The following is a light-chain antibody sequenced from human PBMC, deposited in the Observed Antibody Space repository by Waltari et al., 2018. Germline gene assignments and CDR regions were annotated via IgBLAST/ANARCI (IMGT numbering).Light chain of an antibody. V-gene: IGLV2-23*02. CDR3: CSYAGSTTHVI. CDR2: EVT. Sequence: QSALTQPASVSGSPGQSITISCTGTSSDVGSYNLVSWYQQHPGKAPKLMIYEVTNRPSGVSNRFSGSKSGNTASLTISGLQAEDEADYCCCSYAGSTTHVIFGGGTKLTVL. J-gene: IGLJ2*01. CDR1: SSDVGSYNL.